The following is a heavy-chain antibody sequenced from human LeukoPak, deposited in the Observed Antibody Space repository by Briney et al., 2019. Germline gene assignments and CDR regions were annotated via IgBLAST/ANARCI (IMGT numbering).Heavy chain of an antibody. V-gene: IGHV4-34*01. CDR2: INHSGST. J-gene: IGHJ4*02. D-gene: IGHD3-22*01. CDR1: GASFSGYY. Sequence: SETLSLTCAVYGASFSGYYWNWIRQPPGKGLEWIGEINHSGSTNYNPSLKSRVTMSVDTFKNQFSLRLSSVTAADTAVYYCARGANYYDSSGYSATFDYWGQGTLVTVSS. CDR3: ARGANYYDSSGYSATFDY.